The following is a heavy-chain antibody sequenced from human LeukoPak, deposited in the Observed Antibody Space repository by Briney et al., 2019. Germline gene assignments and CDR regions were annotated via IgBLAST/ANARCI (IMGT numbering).Heavy chain of an antibody. J-gene: IGHJ4*02. Sequence: ASVKVSCKASGYTFTSYDINWVRQATGQGLEWMGWMNPNSGNTGYAQKFQGRVTITRNTSISTAYMELSSLRSEDTAVYYCATWGSTVTTPFDYWGQGTLVTVSS. V-gene: IGHV1-8*03. CDR1: GYTFTSYD. CDR2: MNPNSGNT. D-gene: IGHD4-11*01. CDR3: ATWGSTVTTPFDY.